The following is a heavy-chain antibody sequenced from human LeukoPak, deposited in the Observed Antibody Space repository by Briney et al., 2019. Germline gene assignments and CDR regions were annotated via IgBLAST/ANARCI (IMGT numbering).Heavy chain of an antibody. V-gene: IGHV4-59*01. J-gene: IGHJ4*01. CDR2: IYYSGST. D-gene: IGHD3-16*01. CDR3: ASGQITFDY. Sequence: SETLSLTCTVSGGSISSYYWSWIRRPPGKGLEWIGYIYYSGSTNYTPSLKGRVTISVDTSKNQFSLKLSSVTAADTAVYYCASGQITFDYWGHGTLVTVSS. CDR1: GGSISSYY.